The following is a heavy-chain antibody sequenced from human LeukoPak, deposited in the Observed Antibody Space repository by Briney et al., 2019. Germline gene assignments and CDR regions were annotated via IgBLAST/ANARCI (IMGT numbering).Heavy chain of an antibody. Sequence: ASVKVSCKASGYTFTGYYMHWVRQAPGQGLEWMGWINPNGGGTNYAQKFQGRVTMTRGTSISTAYMELSRLRSDDTAVYYCARTIAAAVNWFDPWGQGTLVTVSS. J-gene: IGHJ5*02. CDR3: ARTIAAAVNWFDP. CDR1: GYTFTGYY. V-gene: IGHV1-2*02. CDR2: INPNGGGT. D-gene: IGHD6-13*01.